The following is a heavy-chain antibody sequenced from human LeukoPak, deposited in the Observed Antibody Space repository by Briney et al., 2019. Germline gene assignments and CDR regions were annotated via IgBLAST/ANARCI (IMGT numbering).Heavy chain of an antibody. Sequence: SETLSLTCTVSGGSISSMSYYWGWFRQTPGKGLEWIGSIYYHESASYNPSLKGRVTVSLDTSKNQFSLDLYSVTAADTAVYYCATHARGFQVLWFMDVWGQGTLVTVSS. V-gene: IGHV4-39*07. J-gene: IGHJ4*02. CDR1: GGSISSMSYY. D-gene: IGHD3-10*01. CDR2: IYYHESA. CDR3: ATHARGFQVLWFMDV.